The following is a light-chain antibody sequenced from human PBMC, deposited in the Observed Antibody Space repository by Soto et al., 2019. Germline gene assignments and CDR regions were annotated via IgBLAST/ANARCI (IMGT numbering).Light chain of an antibody. CDR1: SSDIGAYNF. V-gene: IGLV2-14*03. CDR2: DVN. Sequence: QSVLTQPASVSGSPGQSITISCTGTSSDIGAYNFVSWYQQHPGKAPKLMLYDVNIRPSGVSNRFSGSKFGNTASLTISGLQAEDEADYYCTSWTTSTTMIFGGGTKVTVL. J-gene: IGLJ2*01. CDR3: TSWTTSTTMI.